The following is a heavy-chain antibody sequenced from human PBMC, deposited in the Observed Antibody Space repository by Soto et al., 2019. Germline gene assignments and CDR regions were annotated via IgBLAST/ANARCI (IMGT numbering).Heavy chain of an antibody. CDR1: GWSFSNYY. CDR3: CGWVNGNWFDP. J-gene: IGHJ5*02. CDR2: SRHDGSA. D-gene: IGHD1-1*01. Sequence: PSETLSLTCAVYGWSFSNYYWSWIRQPPGKGLEWIGESRHDGSAHYNPSLKSRVTMTVDTSKKQFSLRLSSMTAADTAIYYCCGWVNGNWFDPCAQGTLVTVSS. V-gene: IGHV4-34*01.